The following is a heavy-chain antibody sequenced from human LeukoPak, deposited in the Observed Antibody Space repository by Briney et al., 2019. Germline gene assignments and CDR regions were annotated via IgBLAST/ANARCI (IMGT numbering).Heavy chain of an antibody. Sequence: PGGSLRLSCAASGFTYSNYWMTWVRQAPGKGLEWVANIKQDGSEQYYVDSVKGRFTISRDNAKSSLYLQMNSLRAEDTAVYYCASAYSSGLGYYYYMDVWGKGTTVTISS. CDR2: IKQDGSEQ. D-gene: IGHD6-19*01. CDR3: ASAYSSGLGYYYYMDV. CDR1: GFTYSNYW. J-gene: IGHJ6*03. V-gene: IGHV3-7*03.